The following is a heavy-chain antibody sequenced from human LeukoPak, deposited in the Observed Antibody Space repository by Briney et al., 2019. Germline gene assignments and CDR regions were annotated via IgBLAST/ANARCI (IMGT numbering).Heavy chain of an antibody. CDR3: ARAVGPRVQSWFDP. CDR1: GYTFTSYY. CDR2: VNPTDGRT. Sequence: ASVKVSCKASGYTFTSYYMHWGRHAPRQGLEWMGVVNPTDGRTTYAQNLQGRVTMTRDTSTSTVYMELSSLKSHDTVVYYCARAVGPRVQSWFDPWGEGTLVTVSS. V-gene: IGHV1-46*03. J-gene: IGHJ5*02. D-gene: IGHD4/OR15-4a*01.